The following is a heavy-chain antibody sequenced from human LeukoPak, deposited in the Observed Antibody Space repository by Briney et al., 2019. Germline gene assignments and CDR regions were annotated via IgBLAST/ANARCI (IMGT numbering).Heavy chain of an antibody. J-gene: IGHJ4*02. D-gene: IGHD3-10*01. V-gene: IGHV4-59*01. CDR2: IYYSGST. Sequence: SETLSLTCTVSGGSISSYYWSWIRQPPGKGLEWIGYIYYSGSTNYNPSLKSRVTISVDTSKNQFSLKLSSVTAADAAVYYCARDGWDMVFDYWGQGTLVTVSS. CDR3: ARDGWDMVFDY. CDR1: GGSISSYY.